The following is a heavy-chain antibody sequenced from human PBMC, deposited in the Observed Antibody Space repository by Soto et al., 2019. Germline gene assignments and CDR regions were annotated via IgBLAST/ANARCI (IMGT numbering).Heavy chain of an antibody. CDR1: GFTFRNYA. Sequence: QVQLVESGGGVVQPGGSLRLSCAASGFTFRNYAMHWVRQAPGKGLECLAVIAYDGSNAFCRDSVKGRFTISRDNSKNTLYLHINSLRSEDTGVYYCARGDREDILVVVGARPGEYGIDIWGQGTTVTVSS. J-gene: IGHJ6*02. V-gene: IGHV3-30-3*01. CDR2: IAYDGSNA. CDR3: ARGDREDILVVVGARPGEYGIDI. D-gene: IGHD2-15*01.